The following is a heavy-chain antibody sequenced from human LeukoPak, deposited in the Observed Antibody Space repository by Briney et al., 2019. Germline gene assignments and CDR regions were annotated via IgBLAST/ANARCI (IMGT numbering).Heavy chain of an antibody. CDR3: SRDSTFGAVADFNY. CDR1: GYTFSTFS. D-gene: IGHD3-16*01. CDR2: INANNGKT. V-gene: IGHV1-18*01. Sequence: ASVKVSCKTSGYTFSTFSIAWVRQAPGQGLEWMGWINANNGKTHYAQKLHDRVTMTTDASTNTAYMELRGLKSDDTAMYYCSRDSTFGAVADFNYWGQGTLVTVSS. J-gene: IGHJ4*02.